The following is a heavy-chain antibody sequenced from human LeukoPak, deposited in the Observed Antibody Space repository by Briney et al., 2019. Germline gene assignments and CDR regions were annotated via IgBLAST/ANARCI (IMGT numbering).Heavy chain of an antibody. Sequence: PGRSLRLSCAASGFTFSSYAMHWVRQAPGKGLEWVAVISYDGSNKYYADSVKGRFTISRDNAKNSLYLQMNSLRAEDTAVYYCASADGCSSTSCYDTDYYYYGMDVWGQGTTVTVSS. CDR2: ISYDGSNK. CDR3: ASADGCSSTSCYDTDYYYYGMDV. CDR1: GFTFSSYA. V-gene: IGHV3-30-3*01. J-gene: IGHJ6*02. D-gene: IGHD2-2*01.